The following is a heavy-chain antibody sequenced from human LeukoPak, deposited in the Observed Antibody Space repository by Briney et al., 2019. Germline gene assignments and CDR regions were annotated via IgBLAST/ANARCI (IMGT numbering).Heavy chain of an antibody. D-gene: IGHD5-12*01. Sequence: SGGSLRLSCAASGFTFSSYGMHWVRQAPGKGLEWVAVISYDGSNKYYADSVKGRFTISRDNSKNTLYLQMNSLRAEDTAVYYCAFGGGYVSNAFDIWGQGTMVTVSS. CDR2: ISYDGSNK. J-gene: IGHJ3*02. V-gene: IGHV3-30*03. CDR3: AFGGGYVSNAFDI. CDR1: GFTFSSYG.